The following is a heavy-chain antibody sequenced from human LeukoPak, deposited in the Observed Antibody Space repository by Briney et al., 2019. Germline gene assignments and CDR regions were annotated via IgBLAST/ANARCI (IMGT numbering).Heavy chain of an antibody. J-gene: IGHJ4*02. V-gene: IGHV4-61*02. CDR1: GGSISSGSYY. CDR3: ASYGYSSGWYHY. Sequence: PSQTLSLTCTVSGGSISSGSYYWSWIRQPAGKGLEWIGRIYTSGSTNYNPSLKSRVTISVDTSKNQFSLKLSSVTAADTAVYYCASYGYSSGWYHYWGQGTLVTVSS. D-gene: IGHD6-19*01. CDR2: IYTSGST.